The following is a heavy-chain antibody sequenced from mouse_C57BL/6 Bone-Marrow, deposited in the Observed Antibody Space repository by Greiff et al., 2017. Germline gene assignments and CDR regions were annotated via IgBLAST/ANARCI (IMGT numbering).Heavy chain of an antibody. D-gene: IGHD2-4*01. CDR2: IWSDGST. CDR1: GFSLTSYG. J-gene: IGHJ4*01. V-gene: IGHV2-6-1*01. CDR3: ARHGYDYGGGAMDY. Sequence: VKLMESGPGLVAPSQSLSITCTVSGFSLTSYGVHWVRQPPGKGLEWLVVIWSDGSTTYNSALKSRLSISKDNSKSQVFLKMNSLQTDDTAMYYCARHGYDYGGGAMDYWGQETSVTVSS.